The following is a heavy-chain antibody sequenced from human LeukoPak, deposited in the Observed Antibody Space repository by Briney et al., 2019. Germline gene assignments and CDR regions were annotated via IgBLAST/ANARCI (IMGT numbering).Heavy chain of an antibody. CDR3: ARDLGQWQPNYYYGMDV. CDR1: GGTFSSYA. Sequence: SVKVSCKASGGTFSSYAISWVRQAPGQGLEWMGRIIPILGIANYAQKFQGRVTITADKSTSTAYMELSSLRSEDTAVYYCARDLGQWQPNYYYGMDVWGQGTTVTVSS. D-gene: IGHD6-19*01. J-gene: IGHJ6*02. V-gene: IGHV1-69*04. CDR2: IIPILGIA.